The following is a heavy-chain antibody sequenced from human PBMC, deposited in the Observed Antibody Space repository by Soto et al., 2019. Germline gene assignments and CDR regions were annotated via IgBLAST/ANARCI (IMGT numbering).Heavy chain of an antibody. Sequence: GASVKVSCKASGYTFTSYDINWVRQATGQGLEWMGWMNPNSGNTGYAQKFQGRVTMTGNTSISTAYMELSSLRSEDTAVYYCARAWAVGYCTSGVCYREAFDYWGQGALVTVSS. CDR1: GYTFTSYD. D-gene: IGHD2-8*01. CDR3: ARAWAVGYCTSGVCYREAFDY. J-gene: IGHJ4*02. V-gene: IGHV1-8*01. CDR2: MNPNSGNT.